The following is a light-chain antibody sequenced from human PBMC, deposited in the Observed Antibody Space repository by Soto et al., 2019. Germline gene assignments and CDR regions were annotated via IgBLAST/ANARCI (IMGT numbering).Light chain of an antibody. V-gene: IGKV3-11*01. J-gene: IGKJ5*01. Sequence: EIVMTQSPVTLSVSPGERATLSCRASQSVSIDLAWYQQTPGQAPRLLIYGASTRATGIPARFSGSGSGTDFTLTINNLDPEDFAVYYCQHRSDWPGFGQGTRLEIK. CDR2: GAS. CDR1: QSVSID. CDR3: QHRSDWPG.